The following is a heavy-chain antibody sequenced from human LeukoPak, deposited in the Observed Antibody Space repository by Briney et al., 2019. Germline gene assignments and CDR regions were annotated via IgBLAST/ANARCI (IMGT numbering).Heavy chain of an antibody. Sequence: ASVKVSCKASGGTFSSYAISWVRQAPGQGLEWMGRIIPILGIANYAQKFQGRVTITADKSTSTAYMALSSLRSEHTAVYYCAAGSWYYFDYWGRGTLVTVSS. J-gene: IGHJ4*02. D-gene: IGHD6-13*01. CDR2: IIPILGIA. CDR3: AAGSWYYFDY. CDR1: GGTFSSYA. V-gene: IGHV1-69*04.